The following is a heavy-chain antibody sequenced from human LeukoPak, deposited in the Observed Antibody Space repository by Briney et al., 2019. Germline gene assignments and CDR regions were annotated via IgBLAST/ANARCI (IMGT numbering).Heavy chain of an antibody. CDR3: ARGPFYTDYYFDY. J-gene: IGHJ4*02. CDR2: ISNSGSTI. Sequence: GGPLRLSCAASGFTFRSYEMNWVRQSAGKGLEWVSHISNSGSTIYYADSVQGRFTISRDNAKNSLSLQMDSLRAEDTAVYYCARGPFYTDYYFDYWGQGTLVTVSS. CDR1: GFTFRSYE. D-gene: IGHD2/OR15-2a*01. V-gene: IGHV3-48*03.